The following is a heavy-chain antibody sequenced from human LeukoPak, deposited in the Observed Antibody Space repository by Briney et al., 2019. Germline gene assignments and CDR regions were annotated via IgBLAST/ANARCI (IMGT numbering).Heavy chain of an antibody. V-gene: IGHV5-51*01. Sequence: GESLKISCKGSGYSFTSYWIGWVRQVPGKGLEWMGIIYPGDSDTRYSPSFQGQVTISADKSISTAYLQWSSLKASDTAMYYCACDILTGYYAFDIWGQGTMVTVSS. J-gene: IGHJ3*02. CDR3: ACDILTGYYAFDI. D-gene: IGHD3-9*01. CDR1: GYSFTSYW. CDR2: IYPGDSDT.